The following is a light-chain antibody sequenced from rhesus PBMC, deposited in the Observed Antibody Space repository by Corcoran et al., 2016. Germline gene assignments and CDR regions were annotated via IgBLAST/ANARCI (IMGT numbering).Light chain of an antibody. CDR2: DVS. Sequence: QAALTQPPSVSGSPGQSVTISCTGTSSDIGYYNYVSWYQQHPGKAPKLMLYDVSKRPSGVSDRFSGSKSGNTASLTISGLQAEDEAHYHCCSSAGSNTFIFDPGTRLTVL. V-gene: IGLV2-23*01. CDR1: SSDIGYYNY. CDR3: CSSAGSNTFI. J-gene: IGLJ1*01.